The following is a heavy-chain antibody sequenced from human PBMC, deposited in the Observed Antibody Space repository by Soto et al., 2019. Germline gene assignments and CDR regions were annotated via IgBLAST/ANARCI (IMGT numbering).Heavy chain of an antibody. CDR2: IYPGDSDT. CDR3: ARHPDDKYDFIWGSYHGPDY. CDR1: GYSFTTYW. Sequence: PGEALKISCKRSGYSFTTYWIGRVRQITGKGLEWMGIIYPGDSDTRYSPSFQGQATISSDKSISAAYLQWRSLKASDTAMYYCARHPDDKYDFIWGSYHGPDYWGQGTLVPVSS. D-gene: IGHD3-16*02. V-gene: IGHV5-51*01. J-gene: IGHJ4*02.